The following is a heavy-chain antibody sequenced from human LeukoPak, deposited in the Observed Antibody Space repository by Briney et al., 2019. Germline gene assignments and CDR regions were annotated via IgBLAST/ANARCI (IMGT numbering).Heavy chain of an antibody. J-gene: IGHJ4*02. CDR2: ISGSGGST. CDR3: AREGLHYYDSSGYYFDY. CDR1: GFTFSSYA. D-gene: IGHD3-22*01. Sequence: GGSLRLSCAASGFTFSSYAMSWVRQAPGKGLEWVSAISGSGGSTYYADSVKGRFTISRDNSKNTLYLQMNSLRAEDTAVYYCAREGLHYYDSSGYYFDYWGQGTLVTVSS. V-gene: IGHV3-23*01.